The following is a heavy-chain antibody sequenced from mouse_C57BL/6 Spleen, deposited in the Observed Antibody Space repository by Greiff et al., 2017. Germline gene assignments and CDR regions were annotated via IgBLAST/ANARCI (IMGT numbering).Heavy chain of an antibody. CDR2: IDPETGGT. V-gene: IGHV1-15*01. J-gene: IGHJ4*01. D-gene: IGHD1-1*01. CDR3: TREDYYGSSYVGAMDY. Sequence: VKLVESGAELVRPGASVTLSCKASGYTFTDYEMHWVKQTPVHGLEWIGAIDPETGGTAYNQKFKGKAILTADKSSSTAYMELRSLTSEDSAVYYCTREDYYGSSYVGAMDYWGQGTSVTVSS. CDR1: GYTFTDYE.